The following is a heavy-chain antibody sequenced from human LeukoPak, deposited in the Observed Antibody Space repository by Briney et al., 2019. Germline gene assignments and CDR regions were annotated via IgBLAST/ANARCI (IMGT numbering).Heavy chain of an antibody. CDR1: GYTFTGYY. CDR3: AREAIVVVPAAMDY. Sequence: ASVKVSCKASGYTFTGYYMHWVRQAPGQGLEWVGWINPNSCGTNYAQKFQGRVTMTRDTSISTAYMELSRLRSDDTAVYYCAREAIVVVPAAMDYWGQGTLVTVSS. V-gene: IGHV1-2*02. J-gene: IGHJ4*02. D-gene: IGHD2-2*01. CDR2: INPNSCGT.